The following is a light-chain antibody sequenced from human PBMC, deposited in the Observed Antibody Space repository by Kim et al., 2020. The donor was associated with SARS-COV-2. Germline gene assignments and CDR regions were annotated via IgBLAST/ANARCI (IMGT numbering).Light chain of an antibody. V-gene: IGLV1-40*01. CDR2: GNS. Sequence: QSVLTQPPSVSGAPGQRVTISCTGSISNIGAGYDVHWYQQLPATAPKLLIYGNSNRPSGVPDRFSGSKSDTSASLAITGHQAEDEADYYCQSYDNSLSGYVFGSGTKVTVL. CDR1: ISNIGAGYD. CDR3: QSYDNSLSGYV. J-gene: IGLJ1*01.